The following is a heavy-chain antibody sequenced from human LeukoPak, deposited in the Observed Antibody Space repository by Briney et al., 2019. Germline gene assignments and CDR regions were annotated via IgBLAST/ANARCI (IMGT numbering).Heavy chain of an antibody. V-gene: IGHV3-20*04. CDR3: ARDYGGSSPFDY. Sequence: GGSLRLSCAASGFTFDDYGMSWVRQAPGKGLEWVSGINWNGGSTGYADSVKGRFTISRDTAKNSLYLQMNSLRAEDTAVYYCARDYGGSSPFDYWGQGTLVTVSS. CDR2: INWNGGST. J-gene: IGHJ4*02. CDR1: GFTFDDYG. D-gene: IGHD4-23*01.